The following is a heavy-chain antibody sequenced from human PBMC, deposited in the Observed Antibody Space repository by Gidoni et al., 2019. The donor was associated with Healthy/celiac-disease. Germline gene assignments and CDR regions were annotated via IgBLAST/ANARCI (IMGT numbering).Heavy chain of an antibody. J-gene: IGHJ3*02. CDR2: IIPIFGTA. CDR3: ANTLGYCSSTSCNDAFDI. D-gene: IGHD2-2*01. CDR1: GGTFSSYA. Sequence: QVQLVQSGAEVQKPGSSVKVSFKASGGTFSSYAISWVRQAPGPGLEWMGGIIPIFGTANYAQKFQGRVTITADESTSTAYMELSSLRSEDTAVYYCANTLGYCSSTSCNDAFDIWGQGTMVTVSS. V-gene: IGHV1-69*01.